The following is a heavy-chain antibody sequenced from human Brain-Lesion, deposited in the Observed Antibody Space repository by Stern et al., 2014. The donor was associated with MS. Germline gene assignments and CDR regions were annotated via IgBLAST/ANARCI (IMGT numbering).Heavy chain of an antibody. D-gene: IGHD6-13*01. CDR2: SDHSGST. CDR3: ARFPASRPHVFDS. V-gene: IGHV4-4*02. CDR1: GGSISSSNW. J-gene: IGHJ4*02. Sequence: VQLVESGPGLVKPSGTLSLTCAVSGGSISSSNWWSWVRQSPGKGLEWIGESDHSGSTIYNPSPKSRVTVSVDKSKNRLSLNLRSVPAADTAVYFCARFPASRPHVFDSWGQGTLVTVSS.